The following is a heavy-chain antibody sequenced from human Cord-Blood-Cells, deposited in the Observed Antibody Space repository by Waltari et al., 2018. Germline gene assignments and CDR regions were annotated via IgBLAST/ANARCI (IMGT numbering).Heavy chain of an antibody. CDR1: GYTFTSYD. J-gene: IGHJ4*02. V-gene: IGHV1-8*01. Sequence: QVQLVQSGAEVKKPGASVKVSCKASGYTFTSYDINWVRQATGQGLEWMGWMNPNSCNTGYAQKFQGRVTMTRNTSISTAYMELSSLRSEDTAVYYCARVKNYYGSGSYYNVYYWGQGTLVTVSS. CDR3: ARVKNYYGSGSYYNVYY. CDR2: MNPNSCNT. D-gene: IGHD3-10*01.